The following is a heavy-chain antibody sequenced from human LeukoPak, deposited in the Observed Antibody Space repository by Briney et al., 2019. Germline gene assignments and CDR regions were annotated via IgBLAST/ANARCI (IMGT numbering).Heavy chain of an antibody. Sequence: ASVNASCKASGYTFTSYDMHWVRQAPGQELEWMGIINPSGDSTSYAQKFQGRVTMTRDTSTSTVYMELSSLRSEDTAVYYCASVLYCGADCYSGRYFFDYWGQGTLVTVSS. D-gene: IGHD2-21*02. V-gene: IGHV1-46*01. CDR2: INPSGDST. CDR3: ASVLYCGADCYSGRYFFDY. CDR1: GYTFTSYD. J-gene: IGHJ4*02.